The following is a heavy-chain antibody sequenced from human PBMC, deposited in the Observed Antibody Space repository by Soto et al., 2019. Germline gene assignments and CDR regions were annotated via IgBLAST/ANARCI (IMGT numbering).Heavy chain of an antibody. J-gene: IGHJ6*01. CDR3: ARDGPYYGSGSYYNNYYYYGMDV. V-gene: IGHV1-46*01. CDR2: INPSGGST. CDR1: GYAFTSYY. Sequence: GSVKGSCKASGYAFTSYYMHLVRQAPGQGLEWTGIINPSGGSTSYAHKFQGRVTMTRDTSTSTVYMELSSLRSEETAVYYCARDGPYYGSGSYYNNYYYYGMDVWGQGTTVTVSS. D-gene: IGHD3-10*01.